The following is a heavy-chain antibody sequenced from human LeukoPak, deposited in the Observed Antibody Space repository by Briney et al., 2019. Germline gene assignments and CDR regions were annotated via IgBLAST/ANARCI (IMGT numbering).Heavy chain of an antibody. CDR1: GYTFTSYG. V-gene: IGHV1-18*01. CDR3: ARVLRFLEWLFHHNSMDV. J-gene: IGHJ6*02. D-gene: IGHD3-3*01. Sequence: ASVKVSCKASGYTFTSYGISWVRQAPGQGLEWMGWISAYNGNTNYAQKLQGRVTMTTDTSTSTAYMELRSLRSDDTAVYYCARVLRFLEWLFHHNSMDVWGQGTTVTVSS. CDR2: ISAYNGNT.